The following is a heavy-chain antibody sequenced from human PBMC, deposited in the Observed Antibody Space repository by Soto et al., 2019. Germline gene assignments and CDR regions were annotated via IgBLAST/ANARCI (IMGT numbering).Heavy chain of an antibody. CDR1: GFTFSSYA. V-gene: IGHV3-30-3*01. Sequence: PGGSLRLSCAASGFTFSSYAMHWVRQAPGKGLEWVAVISYDGSNKYYADSVKGRFTISRDNSKNTLYLQMNSLRAEDTAVYYCARDRVGDSSSWSEFDYWGQGTLVTVSS. CDR2: ISYDGSNK. CDR3: ARDRVGDSSSWSEFDY. J-gene: IGHJ4*02. D-gene: IGHD6-13*01.